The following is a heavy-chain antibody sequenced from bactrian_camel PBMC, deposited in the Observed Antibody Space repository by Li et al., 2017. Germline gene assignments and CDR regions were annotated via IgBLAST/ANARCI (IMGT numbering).Heavy chain of an antibody. CDR2: IGSDGST. J-gene: IGHJ4*01. V-gene: IGHV3S9*01. D-gene: IGHD5*01. Sequence: QLVESGGGSVQAGGSLRLSCAAPGVTYNSACAGWFRQLPGKEREWIALIGSDGSTSYADSVKGRFTIAEDNAKNTVFLQMNNLEPEDTGVYVCAAEPCSVDYGLGIGEERYSYWGQGTQVTVS. CDR3: AAEPCSVDYGLGIGEERYSY. CDR1: GVTYNSAC.